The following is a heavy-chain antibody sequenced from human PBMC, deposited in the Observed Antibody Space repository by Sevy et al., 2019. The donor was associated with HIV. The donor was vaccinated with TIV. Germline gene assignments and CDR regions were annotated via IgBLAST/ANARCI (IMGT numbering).Heavy chain of an antibody. V-gene: IGHV3-33*01. Sequence: GGSLRLSCAASGFNFSNYAMHWVRQAPGKGLEWVALIWYDGSNKNYVDSNSMKGRFTISRDNSKNTLYLQMNNLRAEDTAVYYCARESREFRFDPWGQGTLVTVSS. CDR1: GFNFSNYA. CDR3: ARESREFRFDP. J-gene: IGHJ5*02. CDR2: IWYDGSNK.